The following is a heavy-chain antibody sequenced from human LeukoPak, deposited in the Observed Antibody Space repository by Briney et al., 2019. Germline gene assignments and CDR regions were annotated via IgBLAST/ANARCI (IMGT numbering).Heavy chain of an antibody. CDR1: GLTFSNAW. CDR2: IKSTTDYGTT. Sequence: GGSLRLSCTASGLTFSNAWMSWVRQAPEKGLEWVGRIKSTTDYGTTDYAAPVQGRFTISRDDSKNTLYLQMNSLKTEDTAVYYCTTAVAVAGSTYFDYWGQGTLVTVSS. J-gene: IGHJ4*02. D-gene: IGHD6-19*01. CDR3: TTAVAVAGSTYFDY. V-gene: IGHV3-15*01.